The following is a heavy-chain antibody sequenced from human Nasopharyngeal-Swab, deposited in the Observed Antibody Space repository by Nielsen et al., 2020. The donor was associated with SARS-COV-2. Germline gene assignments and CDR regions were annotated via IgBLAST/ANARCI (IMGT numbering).Heavy chain of an antibody. D-gene: IGHD1-1*01. CDR2: IIPMFGTP. J-gene: IGHJ6*03. Sequence: SVNVSCKASGGTFSSYAISWVRQAPGQGLEWMGGIIPMFGTPSYAQKFQGRVTITADESTSTAYMELSSLGSEDTAVYYCARDQTGTGYYYYYMDVWGKGTTVTVSS. V-gene: IGHV1-69*13. CDR1: GGTFSSYA. CDR3: ARDQTGTGYYYYYMDV.